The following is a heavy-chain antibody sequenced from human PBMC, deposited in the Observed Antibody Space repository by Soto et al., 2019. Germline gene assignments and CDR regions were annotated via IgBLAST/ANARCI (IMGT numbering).Heavy chain of an antibody. Sequence: QAHLAQSGAEVKKPGSSVTVSCKASGGTFNSYGISWVRQAPGQGLDWMGVIIPLYGTVNYAQKFQGRVSITADKSTSTAYMDLNSLRSDDTAVYYCARDVSVMTSVFGFWGQGTLITVSS. J-gene: IGHJ4*02. CDR3: ARDVSVMTSVFGF. D-gene: IGHD3-10*01. V-gene: IGHV1-69*06. CDR1: GGTFNSYG. CDR2: IIPLYGTV.